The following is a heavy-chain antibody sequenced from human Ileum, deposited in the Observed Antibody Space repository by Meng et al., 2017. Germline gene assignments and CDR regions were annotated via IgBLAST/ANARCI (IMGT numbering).Heavy chain of an antibody. J-gene: IGHJ4*02. CDR1: GFTFSTYW. CDR3: AGWGEYCSGGSCYSKNY. V-gene: IGHV3-7*01. Sequence: GESLKISCAASGFTFSTYWMNWVRQAPGKGLEWVANIKQDGSEKYYVDSVKGRFTISRDNAKNSLYLQMNSLRVEDTALYYCAGWGEYCSGGSCYSKNYWGQGTLVT. D-gene: IGHD2-15*01. CDR2: IKQDGSEK.